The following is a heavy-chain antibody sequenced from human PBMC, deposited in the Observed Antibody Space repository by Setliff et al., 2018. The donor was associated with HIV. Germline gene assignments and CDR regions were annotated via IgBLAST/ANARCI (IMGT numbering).Heavy chain of an antibody. CDR2: ISNSARTI. J-gene: IGHJ3*02. CDR1: GFTLSHHE. V-gene: IGHV3-48*03. Sequence: GGSLRLSCVASGFTLSHHEMSWVRQAPGKGLECVAYISNSARTIYYADSVKGRFTISRDNGKDSLYLQMNSLRADDTALYYCAREGQATDSFDIWGQGTMVTVSS. CDR3: AREGQATDSFDI. D-gene: IGHD5-12*01.